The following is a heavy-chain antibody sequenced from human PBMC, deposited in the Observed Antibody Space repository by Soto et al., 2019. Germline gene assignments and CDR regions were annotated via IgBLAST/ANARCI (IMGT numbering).Heavy chain of an antibody. D-gene: IGHD6-19*01. J-gene: IGHJ6*02. Sequence: GGSLRLSCSASGFTFKSHAMHWVRQAPGKGLEYVSSIHTGGETTFYADAVKDRFIVSRDNSNNTLDLQMTSLKYEDSGVYYCVKGRAKHCSGRTCGLWMDLWGQGTTVTVSS. V-gene: IGHV3-64D*06. CDR1: GFTFKSHA. CDR2: IHTGGETT. CDR3: VKGRAKHCSGRTCGLWMDL.